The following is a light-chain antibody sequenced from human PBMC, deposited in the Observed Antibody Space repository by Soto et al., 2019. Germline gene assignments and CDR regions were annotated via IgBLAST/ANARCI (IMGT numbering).Light chain of an antibody. Sequence: QSVLTQPPSASGTPGQRVTISCSGSTSNIGSNYVYWYQQLPGTAPKLLIYRNNQRPSGVPDRFSGAKSGTSASLAISGLRTEDEADYSCATWDDSLSGYIFAPGTKVTVL. CDR1: TSNIGSNY. CDR2: RNN. CDR3: ATWDDSLSGYI. J-gene: IGLJ1*01. V-gene: IGLV1-47*01.